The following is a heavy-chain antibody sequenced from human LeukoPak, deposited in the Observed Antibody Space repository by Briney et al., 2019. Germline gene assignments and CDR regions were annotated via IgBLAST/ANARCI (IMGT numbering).Heavy chain of an antibody. Sequence: GGSLRLSCAASGFTFSNYWMTWVRQAPGKGLEWVAHIKEDGGEKHYVDPVKGRFTISRDNAKNSLYLQMNSLRVEDTAVYYCARVRGSKSMDVWGQGTTVTVSS. CDR3: ARVRGSKSMDV. CDR1: GFTFSNYW. CDR2: IKEDGGEK. V-gene: IGHV3-7*01. J-gene: IGHJ6*02. D-gene: IGHD3-10*01.